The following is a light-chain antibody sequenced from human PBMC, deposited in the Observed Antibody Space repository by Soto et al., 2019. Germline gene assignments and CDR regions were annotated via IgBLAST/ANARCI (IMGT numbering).Light chain of an antibody. V-gene: IGLV6-57*04. CDR3: QYYDSSNPAV. Sequence: NFMLTQPHSVSESPGKTVTISCTRSSGSIASNSVQWYQERPGSAPTTVIYEDNQRPSGVPDRFSGSIDSSSISASLTISGLKTEDEADYYCQYYDSSNPAVFGGVTQLTVL. CDR2: EDN. J-gene: IGLJ7*01. CDR1: SGSIASNS.